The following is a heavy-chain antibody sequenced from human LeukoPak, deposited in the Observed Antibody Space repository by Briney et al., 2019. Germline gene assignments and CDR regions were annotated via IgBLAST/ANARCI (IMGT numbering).Heavy chain of an antibody. CDR1: GFTFSSYS. Sequence: GGSLRLSCAASGFTFSSYSMNWVRQAPGKGLEWVAVISYDGGNKYYADSVKGRLTISRDNSKNTLYLQMNSLRAEDTAVYYCARGSGLLDYYYGMDVWGQGTTVTVSS. CDR3: ARGSGLLDYYYGMDV. V-gene: IGHV3-30*03. J-gene: IGHJ6*02. D-gene: IGHD2-15*01. CDR2: ISYDGGNK.